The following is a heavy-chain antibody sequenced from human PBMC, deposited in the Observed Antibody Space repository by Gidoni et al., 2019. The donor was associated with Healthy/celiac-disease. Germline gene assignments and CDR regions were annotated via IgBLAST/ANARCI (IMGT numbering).Heavy chain of an antibody. J-gene: IGHJ3*02. CDR1: GGSFSGYY. CDR2: INHSGST. D-gene: IGHD3-16*01. V-gene: IGHV4-34*01. CDR3: AGGLTLPPVAFDI. Sequence: QVQLQQWGAGLLKPSETLSLTCAVYGGSFSGYYWSWIRQPPGKGLEWIGEINHSGSTNYNPSLKSRVTISVDTSKNQFSLKLSSVTAADTAVYYCAGGLTLPPVAFDIWGQGTMVTVSS.